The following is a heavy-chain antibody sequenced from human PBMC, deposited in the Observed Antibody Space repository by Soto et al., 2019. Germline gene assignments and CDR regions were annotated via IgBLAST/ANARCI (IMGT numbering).Heavy chain of an antibody. V-gene: IGHV3-72*01. CDR2: IRNKANSYST. J-gene: IGHJ3*02. CDR3: TRVRIYADESGRPFPI. CDR1: GFTFSDHY. Sequence: EVQLVESGGGLVQPGGSLRLSCAASGFTFSDHYMDWVRQAPGKGLEWVGRIRNKANSYSTQYAASVKGRFTISRDDSKTSLALQRNSLKTEDTAVYYWTRVRIYADESGRPFPIWGQGTVGTVSS. D-gene: IGHD2-8*01.